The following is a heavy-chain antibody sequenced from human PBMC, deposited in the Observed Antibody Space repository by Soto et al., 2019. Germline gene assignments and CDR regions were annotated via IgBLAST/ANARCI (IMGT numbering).Heavy chain of an antibody. CDR3: ARAPGTYFDY. V-gene: IGHV3-30-3*01. D-gene: IGHD1-1*01. CDR2: ILYVVRNK. J-gene: IGHJ4*02. Sequence: SMTPSCAASGFTFSSYAMHCVRPAPGKGLEWVAAILYVVRNKYYADSVEGRFTISRDNSKNTLYLQMNSLRAEDTAVYYCARAPGTYFDYWGQGTLVTVSS. CDR1: GFTFSSYA.